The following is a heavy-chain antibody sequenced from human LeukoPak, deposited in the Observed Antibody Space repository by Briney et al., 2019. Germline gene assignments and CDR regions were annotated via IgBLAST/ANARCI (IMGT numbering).Heavy chain of an antibody. CDR3: SRRFDC. Sequence: PGESLRLSCAASGFTFSDYSMNWVRQFPGKGLEWVSYIDGSGDTVYYADSVKGRFTISRDNAKNSLDLQMNSLRDEDTAVYYCSRRFDCWGQGTLVTVSS. J-gene: IGHJ4*02. V-gene: IGHV3-48*02. CDR2: IDGSGDTV. CDR1: GFTFSDYS.